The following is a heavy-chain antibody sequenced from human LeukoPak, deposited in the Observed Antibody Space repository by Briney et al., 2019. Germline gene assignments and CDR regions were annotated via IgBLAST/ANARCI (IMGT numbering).Heavy chain of an antibody. V-gene: IGHV4-4*02. D-gene: IGHD3-16*01. J-gene: IGHJ4*02. CDR1: GGSISSSDW. CDR3: ARVGDLLPFDC. CDR2: IYHSGNT. Sequence: SGTLSLTCAVSGGSISSSDWWTWVRQPPGKGLEWIGEIYHSGNTNYNPSLKGRVTISVDQSKNHFSLKLTSVTAADTAVYYCARVGDLLPFDCWGQGTLVTVSS.